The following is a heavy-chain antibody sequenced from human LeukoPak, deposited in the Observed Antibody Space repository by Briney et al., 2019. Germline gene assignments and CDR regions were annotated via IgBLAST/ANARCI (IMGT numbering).Heavy chain of an antibody. Sequence: PSETLSLTCTISGDSIGRIKDYCGWTRQPPGKGLEWIVSMSYSGHTYYHPSTKSRVTTSIETSKNQMSLHLKSVTAADTAVYYCARDRDVDDFDSWGHGTLVTVSS. CDR2: MSYSGHT. CDR3: ARDRDVDDFDS. D-gene: IGHD2-15*01. CDR1: GDSIGRIKDY. J-gene: IGHJ4*01. V-gene: IGHV4-39*07.